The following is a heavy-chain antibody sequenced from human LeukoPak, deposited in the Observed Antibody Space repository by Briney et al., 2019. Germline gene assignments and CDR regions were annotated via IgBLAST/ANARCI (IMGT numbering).Heavy chain of an antibody. CDR3: ARASYDFWSGLNWFDP. CDR1: GGSISTSSYY. Sequence: SETLSLTCTVSGGSISTSSYYWGWVRQPPGKGLEWIGYIYYSGSTNYNPSLKSRVTISVDTSKNQFSLKLSSVTAADTAVYYCARASYDFWSGLNWFDPWGQGTLVTVSS. D-gene: IGHD3-3*01. CDR2: IYYSGST. J-gene: IGHJ5*02. V-gene: IGHV4-61*05.